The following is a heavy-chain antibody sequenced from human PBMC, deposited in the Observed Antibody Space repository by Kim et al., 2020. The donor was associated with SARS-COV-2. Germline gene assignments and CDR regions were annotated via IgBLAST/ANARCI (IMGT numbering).Heavy chain of an antibody. CDR2: ISNSGNYI. CDR1: GFTFSTYT. Sequence: GGSLRLSCAASGFTFSTYTMAWVRQAPGKGLEWVSSISNSGNYIVYADSVKGRFSISRDNAKNSLYLVMNSLRAEDTAVYYCARDPRDQCSGTNCFKGYFDPWGQGTLVIVSS. D-gene: IGHD2-2*01. CDR3: ARDPRDQCSGTNCFKGYFDP. J-gene: IGHJ5*02. V-gene: IGHV3-21*06.